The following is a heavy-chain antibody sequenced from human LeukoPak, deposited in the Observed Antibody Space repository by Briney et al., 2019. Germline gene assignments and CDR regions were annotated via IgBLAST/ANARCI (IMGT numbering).Heavy chain of an antibody. V-gene: IGHV4-34*01. J-gene: IGHJ5*02. D-gene: IGHD3-3*01. CDR2: INHSGST. CDR1: GGSFSGYY. CDR3: ARALRITIFGVAWFDP. Sequence: KPSETLSLTCAVYGGSFSGYYWSWIRQPPGKGLEWIGEINHSGSTNYNPSLKSRVTISVDTSKNQFSLKLSSVTAADTAVYYCARALRITIFGVAWFDPWGQGTLVTVSS.